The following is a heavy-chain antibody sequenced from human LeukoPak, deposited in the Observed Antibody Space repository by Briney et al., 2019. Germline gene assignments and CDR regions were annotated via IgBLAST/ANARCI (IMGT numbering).Heavy chain of an antibody. Sequence: SQTLSLTCTVSGGSIRSGDYYWSWIRQPPGKGLEWIGYVYYSGTTYYNPSLKSRVTISVGTSKNQFSLKLSSVTAADTAVYFCARGGGYYDSSGYSDDAFDIWGQGTMVTVSS. V-gene: IGHV4-30-4*01. CDR2: VYYSGTT. CDR1: GGSIRSGDYY. D-gene: IGHD3-22*01. J-gene: IGHJ3*02. CDR3: ARGGGYYDSSGYSDDAFDI.